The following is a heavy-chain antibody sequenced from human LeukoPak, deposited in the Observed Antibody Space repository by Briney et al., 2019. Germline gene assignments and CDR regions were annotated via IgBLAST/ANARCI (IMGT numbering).Heavy chain of an antibody. D-gene: IGHD2-8*01. Sequence: SETLSLTCTVSGGSISSSSYYWGWIRQPPGRGLEWIGSIYYSGSTYYNPSLKSRVTISVDTSKNQFSLKLSSVTAADTAVYYCARTPIVLMVYATNNWFDPWGQGTLVTVSS. CDR1: GGSISSSSYY. CDR2: IYYSGST. CDR3: ARTPIVLMVYATNNWFDP. J-gene: IGHJ5*02. V-gene: IGHV4-39*07.